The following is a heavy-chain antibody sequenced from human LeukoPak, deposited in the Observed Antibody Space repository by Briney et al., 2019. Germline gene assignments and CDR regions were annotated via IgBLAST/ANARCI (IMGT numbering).Heavy chain of an antibody. J-gene: IGHJ4*02. CDR1: GGSISSYY. CDR2: IYYSGST. Sequence: SETLSLTCTVSGGSISSYYWSWIRQPPGKGLEWIGYIYYSGSTNYNPSLKSRVTISVDTSKNQFSLKLSSVTAADTAVYYCARVSLVRGAPDYYFDYWGQGTLVTVSS. CDR3: ARVSLVRGAPDYYFDY. V-gene: IGHV4-59*01. D-gene: IGHD3-10*01.